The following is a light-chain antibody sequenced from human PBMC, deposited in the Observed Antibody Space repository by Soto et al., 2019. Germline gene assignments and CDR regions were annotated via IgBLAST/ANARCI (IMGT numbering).Light chain of an antibody. CDR2: DAS. CDR3: QQYDNYPLT. Sequence: DIQMTQSPSTLSASVGDRVTITCRASQSVRSWLAWYQQKPGRAPKFLIYDASSLESGVPSRFSGSGSGTEFTLTISNLQPDDFATYYCQQYDNYPLTFGGGTKAEI. V-gene: IGKV1-5*01. J-gene: IGKJ4*01. CDR1: QSVRSW.